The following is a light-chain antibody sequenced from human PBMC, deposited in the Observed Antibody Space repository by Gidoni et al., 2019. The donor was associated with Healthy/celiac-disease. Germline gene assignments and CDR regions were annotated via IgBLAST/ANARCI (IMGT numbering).Light chain of an antibody. CDR3: QQANSFPLT. CDR2: AAS. V-gene: IGKV1D-12*01. CDR1: HGISSW. J-gene: IGKJ4*01. Sequence: DIQITQSPSSVSASVADRVTITCRDSHGISSWLAWYQQKPGKPPKLLIYAASRLQSGVPSRFSGSGSGTDFTLTIRSLQSEDFAIYYCQQANSFPLTFGGGTKVEIK.